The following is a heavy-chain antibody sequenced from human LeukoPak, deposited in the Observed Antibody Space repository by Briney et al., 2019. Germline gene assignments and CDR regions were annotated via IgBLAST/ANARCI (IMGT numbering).Heavy chain of an antibody. CDR2: ISAYNGNT. CDR3: ARGFVLMVYATTDAFDI. Sequence: ASVKVSCKASGYTFTSYGISWVRQASGQGLEWMGWISAYNGNTNYAQKLQGRVTMTTDTSTSTAYIELRSLRSDDTAVYYCARGFVLMVYATTDAFDIWGQGTMVTVSS. V-gene: IGHV1-18*01. CDR1: GYTFTSYG. D-gene: IGHD2-8*01. J-gene: IGHJ3*02.